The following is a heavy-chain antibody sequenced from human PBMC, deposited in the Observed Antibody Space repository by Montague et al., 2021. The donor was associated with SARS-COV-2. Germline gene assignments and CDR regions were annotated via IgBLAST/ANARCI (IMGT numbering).Heavy chain of an antibody. CDR1: GGSISSGSYY. Sequence: TLSLTCTVSGGSISSGSYYWSWIRQPAGKGLEWIVRIYTSGSTNYNPSLKSLITISVDTSKNQFSLKLSSVTAADTAVYYCARSSGGYCSSTSCYAYYYYMDVWGKGTPVTVSS. V-gene: IGHV4-61*02. CDR2: IYTSGST. D-gene: IGHD2-2*01. CDR3: ARSSGGYCSSTSCYAYYYYMDV. J-gene: IGHJ6*03.